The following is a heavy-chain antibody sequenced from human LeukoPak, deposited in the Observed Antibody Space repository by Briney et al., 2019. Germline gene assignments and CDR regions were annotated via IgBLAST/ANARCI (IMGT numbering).Heavy chain of an antibody. D-gene: IGHD6-19*01. J-gene: IGHJ4*02. CDR3: TRDWSSRAAAVAGNDY. CDR1: GFTFGDYA. CDR2: IRSKAYGGTT. V-gene: IGHV3-49*03. Sequence: GGSLRLSCTASGFTFGDYAMSWFRQAPGKGLEWVGFIRSKAYGGTTEYAASVKGRFTISRDDSKSIAYLQMNSLKTEDTAVYYCTRDWSSRAAAVAGNDYWGQGTLVTVSS.